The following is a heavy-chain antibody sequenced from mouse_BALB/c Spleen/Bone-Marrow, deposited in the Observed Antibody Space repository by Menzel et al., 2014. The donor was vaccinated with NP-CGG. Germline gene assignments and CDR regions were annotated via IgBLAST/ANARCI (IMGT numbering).Heavy chain of an antibody. V-gene: IGHV1-69*02. J-gene: IGHJ2*01. Sequence: QVQLKQSGAELVRPGASVKLSCKASGYIFTSYWINWVKQRPGEGLEWIGNIYPSDNYTNYNQKFKDKATLTVDKSSSTAYMQLSSPTSEDSAVYYCARTYEYFDCWGQGTTLTVSS. CDR1: GYIFTSYW. CDR2: IYPSDNYT. D-gene: IGHD2-3*01. CDR3: ARTYEYFDC.